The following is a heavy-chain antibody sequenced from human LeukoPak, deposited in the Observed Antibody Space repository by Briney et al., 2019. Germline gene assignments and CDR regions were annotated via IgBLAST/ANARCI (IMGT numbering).Heavy chain of an antibody. D-gene: IGHD6-6*01. J-gene: IGHJ4*02. CDR1: GFTFSTYW. V-gene: IGHV3-7*01. Sequence: GGSLRLSCAASGFTFSTYWMTWVRQAPGKGLEWVANIKQDGSEKYDVDSVKGRFTISRDNAKNSLYLQMNSLRAEDTAVYYCARDRGFEYSDTGSFDYWGQGTLVTVSS. CDR2: IKQDGSEK. CDR3: ARDRGFEYSDTGSFDY.